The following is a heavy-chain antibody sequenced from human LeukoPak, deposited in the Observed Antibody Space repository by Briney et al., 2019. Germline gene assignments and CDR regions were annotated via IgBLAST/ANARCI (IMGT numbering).Heavy chain of an antibody. D-gene: IGHD6-13*01. CDR3: ARDPGRRFLGIAAADTTFDY. J-gene: IGHJ4*02. V-gene: IGHV1-2*02. Sequence: GASVKVSCKASGYTFTGYYMHWVRQAAGQGLEWMGWINPNSGGTNYAQKFQGRVTMNRDTSISTAYMELSRLSSDDRAVYYCARDPGRRFLGIAAADTTFDYWGQGTLVTVSS. CDR1: GYTFTGYY. CDR2: INPNSGGT.